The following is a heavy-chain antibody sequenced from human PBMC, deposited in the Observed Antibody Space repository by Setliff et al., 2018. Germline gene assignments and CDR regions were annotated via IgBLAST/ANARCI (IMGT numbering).Heavy chain of an antibody. V-gene: IGHV1-8*02. D-gene: IGHD2-15*01. Sequence: ASVKVSCKASGYTFTSYDINWVRQTTGQGLEWMGWMNPNSGNTGYAQKFQGRVTMTRNTSISTAYMELSSLRSEDTAVYYCAGMSHCSGGSCYSGYWGQGTLVTVSS. J-gene: IGHJ4*02. CDR1: GYTFTSYD. CDR2: MNPNSGNT. CDR3: AGMSHCSGGSCYSGY.